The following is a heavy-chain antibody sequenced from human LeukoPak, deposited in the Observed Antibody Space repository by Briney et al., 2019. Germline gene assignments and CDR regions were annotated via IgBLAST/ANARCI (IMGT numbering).Heavy chain of an antibody. CDR2: IYYSGST. CDR3: ARAVGVTRGDY. Sequence: SETLSLTCTVSGGSISSYYWSWIRQPPGKGLEWIGYIYYSGSTNYNPSLKSRVTISVDTSKNQFSLKLSSVTAADTAVYYCARAVGVTRGDYWGQGTLVTVSS. CDR1: GGSISSYY. D-gene: IGHD3-16*01. V-gene: IGHV4-59*12. J-gene: IGHJ4*02.